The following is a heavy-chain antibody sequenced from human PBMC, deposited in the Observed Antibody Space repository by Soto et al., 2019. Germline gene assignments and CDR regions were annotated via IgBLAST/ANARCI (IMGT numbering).Heavy chain of an antibody. V-gene: IGHV1-18*01. CDR3: ARDRTGYCSGGSGWGGDAFDI. J-gene: IGHJ3*02. Sequence: ASVKVSCKASGYTFTSYGISWVRQAPGQGLEWMGWISAYNGNTNYAQKLQGRVTMTTDTSTSTAYMELRSLRSDDTAVYYCARDRTGYCSGGSGWGGDAFDIWGQGTMVTVSS. CDR1: GYTFTSYG. CDR2: ISAYNGNT. D-gene: IGHD2-15*01.